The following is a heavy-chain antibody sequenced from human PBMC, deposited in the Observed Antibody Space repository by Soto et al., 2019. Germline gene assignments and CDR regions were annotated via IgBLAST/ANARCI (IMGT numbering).Heavy chain of an antibody. J-gene: IGHJ4*02. CDR1: GFSFASFA. CDR3: AKWTYLDF. CDR2: IVGSDAKT. D-gene: IGHD5-12*01. Sequence: XGSLRLSCTTAGFSFASFALTWVRQAPGQGLEWVATIVGSDAKTHYADSVKGRFSISRDTSRNTVYLQMNNLRADDTAIYYCAKWTYLDFWGQGNRVTVSS. V-gene: IGHV3-23*01.